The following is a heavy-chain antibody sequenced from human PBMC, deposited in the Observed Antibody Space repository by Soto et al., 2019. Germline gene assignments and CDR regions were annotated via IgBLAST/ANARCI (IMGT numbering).Heavy chain of an antibody. CDR2: IYDSGST. V-gene: IGHV4-31*03. D-gene: IGHD3-9*01. CDR1: VGSISSAGYS. CDR3: AIGRTYYDILTGYYTQYYFDY. Sequence: SETLPLTCIVFVGSISSAGYSWSWIRQHPGKGREGIGYIYDSGSTYYNPCLHSRVTISVDTSKNQFSLKLSSVTAADTAVYYCAIGRTYYDILTGYYTQYYFDYSGQGTLVTVSS. J-gene: IGHJ4*02.